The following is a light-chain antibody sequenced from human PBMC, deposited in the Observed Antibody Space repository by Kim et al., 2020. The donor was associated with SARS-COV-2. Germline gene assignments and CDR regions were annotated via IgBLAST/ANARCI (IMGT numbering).Light chain of an antibody. CDR3: SSFTSSNTWV. Sequence: GQSITISCTGTSSDVGGYNYVSWYQQHPGKAPKVMIYDVSKRPSGVANRFSCSKSGNTASLSISGLQAEDEADYYCSSFTSSNTWVFGGGTQLTVL. CDR1: SSDVGGYNY. CDR2: DVS. J-gene: IGLJ3*02. V-gene: IGLV2-14*03.